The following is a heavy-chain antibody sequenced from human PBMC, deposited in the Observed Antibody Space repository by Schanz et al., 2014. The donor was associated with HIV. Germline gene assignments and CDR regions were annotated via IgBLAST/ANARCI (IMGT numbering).Heavy chain of an antibody. D-gene: IGHD3-22*01. CDR1: GFTFRSYA. CDR3: AKPEYDSRGNSQSHFDS. J-gene: IGHJ4*02. V-gene: IGHV3-30*18. Sequence: VQLLQSGGGLVQPGGSLRLSCAASGFTFRSYAMTWVRQAPGKGLEWVAVISYDGSRKHFADSVKGRFTISRDNSKNTLYLQMTTLRTEDTAVYYCAKPEYDSRGNSQSHFDSWGQGTLVTVSS. CDR2: ISYDGSRK.